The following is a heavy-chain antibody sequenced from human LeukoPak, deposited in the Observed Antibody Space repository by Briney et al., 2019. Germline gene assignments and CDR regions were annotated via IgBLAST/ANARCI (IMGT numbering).Heavy chain of an antibody. CDR3: ARDRGVLWFGEFRTGVFDY. CDR1: RYTFTGYY. D-gene: IGHD3-10*01. J-gene: IGHJ4*02. V-gene: IGHV1-46*01. Sequence: ASVKVSCKASRYTFTGYYMHWVRQAPGQGLEWMGIINPSGGSTSYAQKFQGRVTMTRDMSTSTVYMELSSLRSEDTAVYYCARDRGVLWFGEFRTGVFDYWGQGTLVTVSS. CDR2: INPSGGST.